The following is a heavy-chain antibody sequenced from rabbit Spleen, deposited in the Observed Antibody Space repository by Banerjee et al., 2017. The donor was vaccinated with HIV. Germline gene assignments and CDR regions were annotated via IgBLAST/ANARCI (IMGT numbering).Heavy chain of an antibody. J-gene: IGHJ4*01. Sequence: QEQLVESGGGLVQPGGSLKLSCKASGFDFSVYGLSWVRQAPGKGLEWIACINMVTGKSVYASWAKGRFIMSRTSSTKVTLQMTSLTAADTATYFCARDLVAVIGWNFSLWGPGTLVTVS. D-gene: IGHD1-1*01. CDR2: INMVTGKS. CDR3: ARDLVAVIGWNFSL. V-gene: IGHV1S45*01. CDR1: GFDFSVYG.